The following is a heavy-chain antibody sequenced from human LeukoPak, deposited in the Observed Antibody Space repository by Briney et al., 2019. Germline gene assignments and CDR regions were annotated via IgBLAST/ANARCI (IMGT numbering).Heavy chain of an antibody. CDR1: GFTFSSYS. V-gene: IGHV3-21*01. D-gene: IGHD3-10*01. Sequence: PGGSLRLSCAASGFTFSSYSMNWVRQAPGMGLEGVSFIDSTSSYIYYADSVKGRFTISRDNTKNSLYLQMNSLRAEDTAVYYCAEGSMVPGYWGQGTLVTVSS. CDR3: AEGSMVPGY. CDR2: IDSTSSYI. J-gene: IGHJ4*02.